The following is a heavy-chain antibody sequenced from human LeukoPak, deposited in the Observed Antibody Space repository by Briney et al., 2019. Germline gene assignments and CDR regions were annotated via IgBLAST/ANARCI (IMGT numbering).Heavy chain of an antibody. CDR2: IKQDGSEK. CDR1: GFTFSSSW. Sequence: GGSLRLSCAASGFTFSSSWMTWVRQSPVKGLEWVANIKQDGSEKYYVDSVKGRFTISRDNAKNSLYLQMNSLRAEDTAVYYCAELGITMIGGVWGKGTTVTISS. D-gene: IGHD3-10*02. J-gene: IGHJ6*04. CDR3: AELGITMIGGV. V-gene: IGHV3-7*01.